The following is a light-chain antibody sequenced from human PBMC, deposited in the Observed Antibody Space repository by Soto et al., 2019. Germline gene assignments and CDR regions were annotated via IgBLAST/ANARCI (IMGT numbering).Light chain of an antibody. J-gene: IGLJ3*02. CDR3: ETWDSNTRV. CDR2: VEGSGNY. V-gene: IGLV4-60*02. CDR1: SGHSSYS. Sequence: QLVLTQSSSASASLGSSVNLTCTLSSGHSSYSIAWHQQQPEKAPRYLMKVEGSGNYNKGNGVPDRFSGSSSGADRYLIISSLQLEDEADYYCETWDSNTRVFGGGTTLTVL.